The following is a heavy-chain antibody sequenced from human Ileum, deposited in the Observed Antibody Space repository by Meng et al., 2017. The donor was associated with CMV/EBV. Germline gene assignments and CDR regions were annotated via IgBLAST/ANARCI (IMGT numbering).Heavy chain of an antibody. D-gene: IGHD6-6*01. V-gene: IGHV3-66*01. Sequence: GESLKISCAASGFTVSSNYMSWVRQAPGKGLEWVSVIYSGGSTYYADSVKGRFTISRDNAKNSLYLQMNSLRAEDTAVYYCASREYTSSYYFDSWGQGTLVTVSS. CDR3: ASREYTSSYYFDS. CDR2: IYSGGST. CDR1: GFTVSSNY. J-gene: IGHJ4*02.